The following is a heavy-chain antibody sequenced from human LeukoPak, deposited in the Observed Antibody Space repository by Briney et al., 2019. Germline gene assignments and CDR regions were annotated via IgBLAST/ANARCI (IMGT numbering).Heavy chain of an antibody. J-gene: IGHJ4*02. CDR1: AASIRNNH. CDR2: MYSTGST. Sequence: SETLSLTCTASAASIRNNHWSWIRQPPGEGLEWIGYMYSTGSTSYNPSLKSRVTISVDTSKNQFSLNLSSVTAADTAVYYCARRFYYDGHHDSWGQGTLVTVSS. CDR3: ARRFYYDGHHDS. V-gene: IGHV4-59*08. D-gene: IGHD3-22*01.